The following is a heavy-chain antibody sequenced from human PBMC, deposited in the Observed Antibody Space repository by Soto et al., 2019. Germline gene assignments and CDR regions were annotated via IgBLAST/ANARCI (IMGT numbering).Heavy chain of an antibody. Sequence: SVKVSCKASGGTFSSYAISWVRQAPGQGLEWMGGIIPIFGTANYAQKFQGRVTITADESTSTAYMELSSLRSEDTAVYYCARIAFAGSRKPYYFDYWGQGTLVTVSS. CDR2: IIPIFGTA. CDR1: GGTFSSYA. CDR3: ARIAFAGSRKPYYFDY. J-gene: IGHJ4*02. D-gene: IGHD3-10*01. V-gene: IGHV1-69*13.